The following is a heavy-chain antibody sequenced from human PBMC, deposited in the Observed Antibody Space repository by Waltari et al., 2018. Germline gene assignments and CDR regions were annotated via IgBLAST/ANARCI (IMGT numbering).Heavy chain of an antibody. Sequence: QVQLVESGGGVVQPGGSLRLSCAASGFTFSNYGIHWVRQVPGKGLEWVAFILSDENNKHYADSVQGRFTISRDNSKNTVFLQMDRLTTDDTAVYYCAKGPDSSGYFSTWLDPWGQGILVTVSS. CDR1: GFTFSNYG. V-gene: IGHV3-30*02. CDR3: AKGPDSSGYFSTWLDP. J-gene: IGHJ5*02. CDR2: ILSDENNK. D-gene: IGHD3-22*01.